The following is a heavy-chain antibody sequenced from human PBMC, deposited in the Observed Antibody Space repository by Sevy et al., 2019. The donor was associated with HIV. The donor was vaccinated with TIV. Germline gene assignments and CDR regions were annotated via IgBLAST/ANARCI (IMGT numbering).Heavy chain of an antibody. V-gene: IGHV3-30*18. CDR2: ISKNGDDK. CDR3: AKAHFVTWWTLDS. D-gene: IGHD2-8*02. J-gene: IGHJ4*02. Sequence: SLRLSCAASGFTFDDYGIYWVRQAPGRGLEWVSFISKNGDDKFYAGSVKGRFTISRDSSNNTVFLQMQSLTAEDTATYFCAKAHFVTWWTLDSWGQGSTVIVSS. CDR1: GFTFDDYG.